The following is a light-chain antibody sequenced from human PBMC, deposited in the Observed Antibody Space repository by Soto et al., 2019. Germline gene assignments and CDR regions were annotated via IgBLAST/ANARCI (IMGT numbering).Light chain of an antibody. J-gene: IGLJ1*01. Sequence: QSVLTQAPSVSGAPGQRVTISCTGSSSNIGAGYDVHWYQKLPGTAPKLLIYGNSNRPSGVPDRFSGSKSGTSASLAITGLQAEDEADYYCQSYDSSLSGLVFGTGTKLTVL. CDR2: GNS. V-gene: IGLV1-40*01. CDR1: SSNIGAGYD. CDR3: QSYDSSLSGLV.